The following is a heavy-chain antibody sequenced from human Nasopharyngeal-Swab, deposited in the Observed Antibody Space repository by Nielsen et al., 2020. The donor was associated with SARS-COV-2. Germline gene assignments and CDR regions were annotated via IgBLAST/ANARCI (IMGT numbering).Heavy chain of an antibody. CDR3: ASVAGTDY. D-gene: IGHD6-19*01. CDR1: GFTFSSYA. J-gene: IGHJ4*02. CDR2: ISYDGSNK. V-gene: IGHV3-30-3*01. Sequence: GESLKISCAASGFTFSSYAMLWVRQAPGKGLEWVAVISYDGSNKYYADSVKGRFTISRDNSKNTLYLQMNSLRAEDTAVYYCASVAGTDYWGQGTLVTVSS.